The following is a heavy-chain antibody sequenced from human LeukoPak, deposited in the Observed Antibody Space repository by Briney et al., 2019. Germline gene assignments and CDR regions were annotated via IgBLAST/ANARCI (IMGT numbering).Heavy chain of an antibody. Sequence: ASVKVSCKASGYTFTSYGISWVRQAPGQGLEWMGWISAYNGNTNYAQKLQGRVTMTTDTSTSTAYMELRSLRSDDTAVYYCAREGIAAAAADDFDIWGQGTMVTVSS. CDR1: GYTFTSYG. CDR2: ISAYNGNT. V-gene: IGHV1-18*04. J-gene: IGHJ3*02. CDR3: AREGIAAAAADDFDI. D-gene: IGHD6-13*01.